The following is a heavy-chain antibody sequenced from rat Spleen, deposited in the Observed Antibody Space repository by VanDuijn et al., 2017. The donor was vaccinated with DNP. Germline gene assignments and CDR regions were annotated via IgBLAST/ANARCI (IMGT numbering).Heavy chain of an antibody. CDR3: ARRYVYHGLDY. Sequence: EVQLVESGGGLVQPGRSLKLSCAASGFTFDDYYMAWVRQAPTKGPEWVAYINYDGDITYYGDSVKGRFTISRDNAKSTLYLQLTSLTSEDMATYYCARRYVYHGLDYWGQGVMVTVSS. V-gene: IGHV5-22*01. CDR2: INYDGDIT. J-gene: IGHJ2*01. CDR1: GFTFDDYY. D-gene: IGHD2-3*01.